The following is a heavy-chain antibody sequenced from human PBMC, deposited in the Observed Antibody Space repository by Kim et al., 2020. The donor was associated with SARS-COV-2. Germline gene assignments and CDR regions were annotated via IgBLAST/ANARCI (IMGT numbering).Heavy chain of an antibody. D-gene: IGHD3-22*01. Sequence: SETLSLTCTVSGDSISSGDYYWSWIRQHPGKGLEWIAYIYYSGSTYYNPSLKSRVTLSVDTSRNQFSLRLTSVTAADTAVYYCARDRDSSGYYYYFDYWGQGALVTVSS. CDR3: ARDRDSSGYYYYFDY. CDR1: GDSISSGDYY. V-gene: IGHV4-31*03. CDR2: IYYSGST. J-gene: IGHJ4*02.